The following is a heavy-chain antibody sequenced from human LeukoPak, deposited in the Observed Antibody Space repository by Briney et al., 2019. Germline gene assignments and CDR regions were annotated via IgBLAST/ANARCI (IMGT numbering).Heavy chain of an antibody. CDR1: GGSISSGGYY. V-gene: IGHV4-30-2*01. CDR2: IYHSGST. D-gene: IGHD4-11*01. Sequence: SQTLSLTCTVSGGSISSGGYYWSWIRQPPGKGLEWIGYIYHSGSTYYNPPLKSRVTISVDRSKHQFSLKLSSVTAADTAVYYCARLVRAVTTGWYFDLWGRGTLVTVSS. CDR3: ARLVRAVTTGWYFDL. J-gene: IGHJ2*01.